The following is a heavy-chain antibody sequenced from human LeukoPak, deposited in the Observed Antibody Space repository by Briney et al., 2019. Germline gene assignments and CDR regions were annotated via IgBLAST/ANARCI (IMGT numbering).Heavy chain of an antibody. CDR1: GFTFSSYS. D-gene: IGHD3-22*01. Sequence: GGSLRLSCAASGFTFSSYSMNWVRQAPGKGLEWVSSISSSSSYIYYADSVKGRFTISRDNAKNSLYLQTNSLRAEDTAVYYCARSETYYYDSSGFGLDYWGQGTLVTVSS. CDR3: ARSETYYYDSSGFGLDY. CDR2: ISSSSSYI. J-gene: IGHJ4*02. V-gene: IGHV3-21*01.